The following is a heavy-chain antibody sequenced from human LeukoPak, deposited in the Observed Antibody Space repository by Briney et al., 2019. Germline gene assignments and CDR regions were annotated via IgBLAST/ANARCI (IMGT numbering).Heavy chain of an antibody. Sequence: PSETLSLTCSVSGGSINTASYYWGWTRQPPGKGLELIGNFYYTGTTFYNSSLQSRVTISVDTSKNQFSLKLASVTATDTSVYYCAGMKATGTSRGYIDVWGKGTTVTVSS. CDR3: AGMKATGTSRGYIDV. J-gene: IGHJ6*03. D-gene: IGHD1-1*01. CDR1: GGSINTASYY. V-gene: IGHV4-39*01. CDR2: FYYTGTT.